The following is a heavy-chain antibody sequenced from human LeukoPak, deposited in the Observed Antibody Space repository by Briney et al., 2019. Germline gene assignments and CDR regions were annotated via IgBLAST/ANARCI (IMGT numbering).Heavy chain of an antibody. V-gene: IGHV3-33*01. J-gene: IGHJ4*02. CDR3: ARDAGYNFDY. D-gene: IGHD5-24*01. Sequence: GGSLRLSCAASGFTFSSYGMHWVRQAQGKGLEWVAVIWYDGSNKYYADSVKGRFTISRDNSKNTLYLQMNSLRAEDTAVYYCARDAGYNFDYWGQGTLVTVSS. CDR1: GFTFSSYG. CDR2: IWYDGSNK.